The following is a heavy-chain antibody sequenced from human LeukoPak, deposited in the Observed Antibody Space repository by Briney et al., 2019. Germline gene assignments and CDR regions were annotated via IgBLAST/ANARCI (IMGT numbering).Heavy chain of an antibody. CDR2: ISYDGSNK. V-gene: IGHV3-30*03. J-gene: IGHJ6*03. Sequence: PGGSLRLSCAASGFTFSSYGMHWVRQTPGKGLEWVAVISYDGSNKYYADSVKGRFTISRDNSKNTLYLQMNSLRAEDTAVYYCARDWSGYYYYYYYMDVWGKGTTVTVSS. CDR1: GFTFSSYG. CDR3: ARDWSGYYYYYYYMDV. D-gene: IGHD3-3*01.